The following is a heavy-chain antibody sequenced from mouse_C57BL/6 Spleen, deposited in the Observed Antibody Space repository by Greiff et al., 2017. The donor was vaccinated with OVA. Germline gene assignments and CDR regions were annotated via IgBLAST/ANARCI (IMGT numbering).Heavy chain of an antibody. J-gene: IGHJ4*01. CDR1: GFTFSDYY. CDR3: ARAPQATGAMDY. Sequence: EVMLVESEGGLVQPGSSMKLSCTASGFTFSDYYMAWVRQVPEKGLEWVANINYDGSSTYYLDSLKSRFIISRDNAKNILYLQMSSLKSEDTATYYCARAPQATGAMDYWGQGTSVTVSS. D-gene: IGHD3-2*02. V-gene: IGHV5-16*01. CDR2: INYDGSST.